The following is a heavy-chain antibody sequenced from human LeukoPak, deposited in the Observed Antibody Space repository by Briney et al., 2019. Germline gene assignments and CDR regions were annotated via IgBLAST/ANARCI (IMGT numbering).Heavy chain of an antibody. V-gene: IGHV1-18*01. CDR2: ISAYNSNT. CDR1: GYTFTSYG. Sequence: ASVKVSCKASGYTFTSYGISWVRQAPGQGLEWMGWISAYNSNTNYAQKLQGRVTMTTDISTSTAYMELRSLRSEDTAVYYCARANKRGYSYGYDYWGQGTLVTVSS. D-gene: IGHD5-18*01. J-gene: IGHJ4*02. CDR3: ARANKRGYSYGYDY.